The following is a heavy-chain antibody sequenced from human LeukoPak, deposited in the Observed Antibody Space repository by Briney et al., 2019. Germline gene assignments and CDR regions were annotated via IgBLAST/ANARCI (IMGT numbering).Heavy chain of an antibody. J-gene: IGHJ6*03. Sequence: PGGSLRLSCAASGFTFSDYYMSWIRQAPGKGLECVSVISNDGDTYYTDSVKGRFTISRDNAKNSLYLQMNSLRAEDTAVYYCAREYSGYDLIPYYYYYYYMDVWGKGTTVTVSS. CDR2: ISNDGDT. V-gene: IGHV3-66*01. CDR1: GFTFSDYY. D-gene: IGHD5-12*01. CDR3: AREYSGYDLIPYYYYYYYMDV.